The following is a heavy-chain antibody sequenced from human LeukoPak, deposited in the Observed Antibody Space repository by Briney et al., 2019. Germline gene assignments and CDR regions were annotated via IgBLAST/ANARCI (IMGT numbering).Heavy chain of an antibody. CDR2: LYPGDSDT. CDR3: AGHDGITMVRGVITFNYFDY. D-gene: IGHD3-10*01. CDR1: EYSFTSYW. Sequence: PGESLKISCKGSEYSFTSYWIGWAGQMPGKGLEWMGLLYPGDSDTRYNPSFQGQVTILADKSLSPASLQWTSLKASDSAIHYGAGHDGITMVRGVITFNYFDYWGQGTLVTVSS. V-gene: IGHV5-51*01. J-gene: IGHJ4*02.